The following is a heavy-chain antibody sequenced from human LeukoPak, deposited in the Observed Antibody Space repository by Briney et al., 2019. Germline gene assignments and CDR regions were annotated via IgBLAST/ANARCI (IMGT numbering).Heavy chain of an antibody. J-gene: IGHJ1*01. V-gene: IGHV7-4-1*02. D-gene: IGHD3-3*02. CDR3: ARDIRVGPHFGYFLY. CDR1: GYTLTELS. CDR2: INTNTGNP. Sequence: ASVKVSCKVSGYTLTELSMHWVRQAPGQGLEWMGWINTNTGNPKYAQGFAGRFVFSLDTSVSTAYLQISTLKAEDTAVYYCARDIRVGPHFGYFLYWGQGTLVTVSS.